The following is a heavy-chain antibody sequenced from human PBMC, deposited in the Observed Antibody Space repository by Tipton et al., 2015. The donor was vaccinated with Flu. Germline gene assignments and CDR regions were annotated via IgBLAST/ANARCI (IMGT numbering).Heavy chain of an antibody. V-gene: IGHV4-38-2*01. CDR3: ARRDYSNYVSEPRSWFDP. Sequence: TLSLTCAVSGDSISSDYYWGWIRQFPGKGLEWIGTVSRTGSTIYNPSLKSRVTISIDTSKNRFSLKMKSMTAADMAVYYCARRDYSNYVSEPRSWFDPWGQGTLVAVSS. J-gene: IGHJ5*02. D-gene: IGHD4-11*01. CDR1: GDSISSDYY. CDR2: VSRTGST.